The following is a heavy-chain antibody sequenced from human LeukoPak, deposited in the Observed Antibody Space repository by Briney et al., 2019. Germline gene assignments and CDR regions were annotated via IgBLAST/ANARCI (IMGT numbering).Heavy chain of an antibody. CDR3: ARDSYYYDSSGYYNYYYYYMDV. CDR1: GGSFSGYY. J-gene: IGHJ6*03. Sequence: SETLSLTCAVYGGSFSGYYWSWIRQPPGKGLEWIGEINHSGSTNYNPSLKSRVTISVDTSKNQFSLKLSSVTAADTAVYYCARDSYYYDSSGYYNYYYYYMDVWGKGTTVTVSS. V-gene: IGHV4-34*01. D-gene: IGHD3-22*01. CDR2: INHSGST.